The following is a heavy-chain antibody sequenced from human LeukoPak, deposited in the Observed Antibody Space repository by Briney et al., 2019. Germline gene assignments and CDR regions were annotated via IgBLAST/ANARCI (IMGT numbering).Heavy chain of an antibody. Sequence: PSETLSLTCTVSGGSISSSSYYCGWIRQPPGKGLEWIGRIYYSGSTYYNPSLKSRVTISVDTSKNQFSLKLSSVPAAHTAVYYCARHADSSGWVFDCWGQGTLVTVSS. D-gene: IGHD6-19*01. CDR1: GGSISSSSYY. V-gene: IGHV4-39*01. J-gene: IGHJ4*02. CDR2: IYYSGST. CDR3: ARHADSSGWVFDC.